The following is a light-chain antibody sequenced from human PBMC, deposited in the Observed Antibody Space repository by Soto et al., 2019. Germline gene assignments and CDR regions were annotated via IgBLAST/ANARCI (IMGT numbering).Light chain of an antibody. CDR1: SSDVGSYNL. CDR3: CSYAGSSTLV. J-gene: IGLJ2*01. Sequence: QSALTQPASVSGSPGQSITISCTGTSSDVGSYNLVSRYQQYPGKAPKLMIYEGSKRPSGVSNRFSGSKSGNTASLTISGLQAEDEADYYCCSYAGSSTLVFGGGTKLTVL. CDR2: EGS. V-gene: IGLV2-23*01.